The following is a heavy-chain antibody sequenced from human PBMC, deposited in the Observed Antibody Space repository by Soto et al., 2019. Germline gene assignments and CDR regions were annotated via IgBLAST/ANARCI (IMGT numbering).Heavy chain of an antibody. D-gene: IGHD3-3*01. CDR2: ISRTGNAI. Sequence: EVQLVESGGGLVQPGGSLRLSCVASGFAFSDYEMNWVRQAPGKGLEWISYISRTGNAIYYADSVKGRFTISRDNAENSLYLQMSSLSVEDTAVYYCTRDERRDFGAVIITEYWGHGTRVTGSS. V-gene: IGHV3-48*03. J-gene: IGHJ4*01. CDR3: TRDERRDFGAVIITEY. CDR1: GFAFSDYE.